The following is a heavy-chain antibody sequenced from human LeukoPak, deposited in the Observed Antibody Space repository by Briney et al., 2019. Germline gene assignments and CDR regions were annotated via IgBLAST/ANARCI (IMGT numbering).Heavy chain of an antibody. CDR3: ARIVGANVYYFDY. Sequence: AASVKVSCKASGYTFTGYYMHWVRQAPGQGLEWMGWINPNSGGTDYAQKFQGRVTMTRDTSISTAYMEPSRLRSDDTAVYYCARIVGANVYYFDYWGQGTLVTVSS. V-gene: IGHV1-2*02. J-gene: IGHJ4*02. D-gene: IGHD1-26*01. CDR2: INPNSGGT. CDR1: GYTFTGYY.